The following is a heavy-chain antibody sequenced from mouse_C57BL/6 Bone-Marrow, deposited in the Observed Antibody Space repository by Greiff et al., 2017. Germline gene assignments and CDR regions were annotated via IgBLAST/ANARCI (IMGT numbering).Heavy chain of an antibody. CDR1: GFTFSDAW. CDR2: IRNKANNHAT. J-gene: IGHJ3*01. Sequence: EVKLVESGGGLVQPGGSMKLSCAASGFTFSDAWMDWVRQSPEKGLEWVAEIRNKANNHATYYAESVKGRFTISRDDSKSSVYLQMNSLRAEDAGIYYCTRPLRGLPLSYWGQGTLVTVSA. CDR3: TRPLRGLPLSY. V-gene: IGHV6-6*01. D-gene: IGHD2-2*01.